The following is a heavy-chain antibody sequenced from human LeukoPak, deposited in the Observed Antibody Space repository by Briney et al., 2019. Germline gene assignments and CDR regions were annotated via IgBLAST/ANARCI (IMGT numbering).Heavy chain of an antibody. CDR2: IIPILGIA. Sequence: SVKVSCKASGGTFSSYAISWVRPAPGQGREWMGRIIPILGIANYAQKFQGRVTITTDESTSTAYMELSSLRSEDTAVYYCASEGRWLHAPPDYYYYMDVWGKGTTATVSS. D-gene: IGHD5-24*01. V-gene: IGHV1-69*04. CDR1: GGTFSSYA. CDR3: ASEGRWLHAPPDYYYYMDV. J-gene: IGHJ6*03.